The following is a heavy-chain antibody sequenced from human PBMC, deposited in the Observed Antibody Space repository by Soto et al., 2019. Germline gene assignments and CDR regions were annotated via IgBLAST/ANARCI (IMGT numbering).Heavy chain of an antibody. V-gene: IGHV4-34*01. D-gene: IGHD6-19*01. J-gene: IGHJ4*02. CDR2: INHSGST. CDR1: GGSFSGYY. CDR3: ARGGRLVLVYSAFDY. Sequence: TLSLTCAVYGGSFSGYYWSWIRQPPGKGLEWIGEINHSGSTNYNPSLKSRVTISVDTSKNQFSLKLSSVTAADTAVYYCARGGRLVLVYSAFDYWGQGTLVTVSS.